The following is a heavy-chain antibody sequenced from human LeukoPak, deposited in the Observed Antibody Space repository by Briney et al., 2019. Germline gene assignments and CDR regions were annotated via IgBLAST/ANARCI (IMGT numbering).Heavy chain of an antibody. J-gene: IGHJ4*02. CDR3: ARIVVVVAATGNFADY. Sequence: SETLSLTCTVSGGSISSSSYYWGWIRQPPGKGLEWIGSIYYSGSTYYNPSLKSRVTISVDTSKNQFSLKLSSVTAADTAVYYCARIVVVVAATGNFADYWGQGTLVTVSS. D-gene: IGHD2-15*01. V-gene: IGHV4-39*01. CDR1: GGSISSSSYY. CDR2: IYYSGST.